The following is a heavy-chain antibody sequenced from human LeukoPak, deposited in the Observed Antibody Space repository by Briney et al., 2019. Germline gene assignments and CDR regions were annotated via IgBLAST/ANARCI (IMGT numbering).Heavy chain of an antibody. CDR2: RKQDGSEK. J-gene: IGHJ4*02. CDR3: ARDFSSGSSSTDY. Sequence: GGSLRLYCAASGFTFSSYWMSWVRQAQGKGLEWVANRKQDGSEKYYVDSVKGRFTISRDNAKNSLYLQMNSLRAEDTAVYYCARDFSSGSSSTDYWGQGTLVTVSS. CDR1: GFTFSSYW. D-gene: IGHD1-26*01. V-gene: IGHV3-7*01.